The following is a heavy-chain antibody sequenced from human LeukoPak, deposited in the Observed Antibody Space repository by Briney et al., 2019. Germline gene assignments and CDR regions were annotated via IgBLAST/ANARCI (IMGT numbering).Heavy chain of an antibody. V-gene: IGHV4-59*01. Sequence: SETLSLTCTVSGGSISSYYWSWIRQPPGKGLEWIGYIYYSGSTNYNPSLKSRVTISVDTSKNQFSLKLSSVTAADTAVYYCARGYYYYYYMDVWGKGTTVTISS. CDR2: IYYSGST. CDR1: GGSISSYY. CDR3: ARGYYYYYYMDV. J-gene: IGHJ6*03.